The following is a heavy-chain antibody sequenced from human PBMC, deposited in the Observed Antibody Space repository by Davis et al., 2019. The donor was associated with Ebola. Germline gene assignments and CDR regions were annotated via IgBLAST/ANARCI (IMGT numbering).Heavy chain of an antibody. V-gene: IGHV4-34*01. Sequence: GSLRLSCGVYGGSASGYFRTWIRQPPGKGLEWIGAINHSGGTNYNPSLKSRVTISVDTSKNQFSLKLSSVTAADTATYYCALRFCTRTNCLAEYWGQGTLVTVSP. D-gene: IGHD2-2*01. J-gene: IGHJ4*02. CDR1: GGSASGYF. CDR2: INHSGGT. CDR3: ALRFCTRTNCLAEY.